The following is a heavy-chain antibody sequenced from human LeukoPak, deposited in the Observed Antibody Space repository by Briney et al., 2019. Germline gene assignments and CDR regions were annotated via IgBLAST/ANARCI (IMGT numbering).Heavy chain of an antibody. CDR1: GFTLSSYG. V-gene: IGHV3-23*01. Sequence: GGSLRLSCAASGFTLSSYGMSWVRQAPGKGLEWVSAISGSGGSTYYADSVKGRFTISRDNAKSSLYLQMNSLRAEDTAVYYCARAPGEYYDILTGYYPAVDYWGQGTLVTVSS. D-gene: IGHD3-9*01. CDR2: ISGSGGST. CDR3: ARAPGEYYDILTGYYPAVDY. J-gene: IGHJ4*02.